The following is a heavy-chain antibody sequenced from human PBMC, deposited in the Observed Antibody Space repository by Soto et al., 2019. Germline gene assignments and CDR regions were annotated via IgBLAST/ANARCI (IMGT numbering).Heavy chain of an antibody. CDR1: GYTFTGYY. Sequence: ASVKVSCKASGYTFTGYYMHWVRQAPGQGLEWMGWINPNSGGTNYAQKFQGRVTVTRDTSISTAYMELSRLRSDDTAVYYCARDHVEMAKKEMLDYYYGMDVWGQGTTVTVSS. J-gene: IGHJ6*02. CDR2: INPNSGGT. CDR3: ARDHVEMAKKEMLDYYYGMDV. D-gene: IGHD5-12*01. V-gene: IGHV1-2*02.